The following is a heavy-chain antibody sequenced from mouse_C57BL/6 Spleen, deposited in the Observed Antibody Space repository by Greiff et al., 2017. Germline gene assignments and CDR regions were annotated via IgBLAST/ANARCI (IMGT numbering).Heavy chain of an antibody. CDR1: GFTFSDYG. CDR3: ARLDGYYVDY. V-gene: IGHV5-17*01. J-gene: IGHJ2*01. CDR2: ISSGNSTI. Sequence: EVQLVESGGGLVKPGGSLKLSCAASGFTFSDYGMHWVRQAPEKGLEWVAYISSGNSTIYYADTVKGRFTISRDNAKNTLFLQMTSLRSEDTAMYYCARLDGYYVDYWGQGTTLTVSS. D-gene: IGHD2-3*01.